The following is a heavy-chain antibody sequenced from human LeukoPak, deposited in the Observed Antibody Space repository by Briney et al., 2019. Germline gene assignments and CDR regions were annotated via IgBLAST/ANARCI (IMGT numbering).Heavy chain of an antibody. CDR1: GYSFTGYG. J-gene: IGHJ6*04. CDR2: ISAYNGNT. CDR3: VRVTEIVATSHYYGMDV. Sequence: ASVKVSCTASGYSFTGYGINWVRQAPGQGLEWMGWISAYNGNTNYAQKVQSRVTTTTHTSTSTAHMELWTLRSDDAAVYYCVRVTEIVATSHYYGMDVWGKGTTVTVSS. D-gene: IGHD5-12*01. V-gene: IGHV1-18*04.